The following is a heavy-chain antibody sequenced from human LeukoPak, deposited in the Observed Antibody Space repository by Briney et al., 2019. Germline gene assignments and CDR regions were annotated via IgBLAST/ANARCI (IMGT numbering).Heavy chain of an antibody. J-gene: IGHJ5*02. CDR2: ISYDGSNK. CDR3: AKAGRPIRLGAMNWFDP. Sequence: GGSLRLSCAASGFTFSSYGMHWVRQAPGKGLEWVAVISYDGSNKYYADSVKGRFTISRDNSKNTLYLQMNSLRAEDTAVYYCAKAGRPIRLGAMNWFDPWGQGTLVTVSS. V-gene: IGHV3-30*18. CDR1: GFTFSSYG. D-gene: IGHD1-26*01.